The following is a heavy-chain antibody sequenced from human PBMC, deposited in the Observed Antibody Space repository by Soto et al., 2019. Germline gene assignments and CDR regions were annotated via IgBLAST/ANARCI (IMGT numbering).Heavy chain of an antibody. Sequence: EVQLVESGGGLVKPGGSLRLSCAASGFTFSSYSMNWVRQAPGKGLEWVSRINSDGSSTSYADSVKGRFTISRDNAKNTLYLQMNSLRAEDTAVYYCARGSSGSYSDAFDIWGQGTMVTVSS. CDR3: ARGSSGSYSDAFDI. J-gene: IGHJ3*02. CDR2: INSDGSST. CDR1: GFTFSSYS. V-gene: IGHV3-74*02. D-gene: IGHD1-26*01.